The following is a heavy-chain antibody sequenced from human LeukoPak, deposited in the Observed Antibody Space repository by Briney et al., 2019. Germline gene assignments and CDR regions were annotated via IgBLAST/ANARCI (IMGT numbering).Heavy chain of an antibody. CDR3: ARYGPGSQGLFDI. CDR2: IYYSGNT. Sequence: SQTLSLTCTVSGGSISSTIYYWGWIRQPPGKGLEWIGNIYYSGNTYYNPSLKSRVTISVDTSRNQFSLKLSSVTAADTAVYYCARYGPGSQGLFDIWGQGTLVTVSS. CDR1: GGSISSTIYY. V-gene: IGHV4-39*07. D-gene: IGHD4-17*01. J-gene: IGHJ3*02.